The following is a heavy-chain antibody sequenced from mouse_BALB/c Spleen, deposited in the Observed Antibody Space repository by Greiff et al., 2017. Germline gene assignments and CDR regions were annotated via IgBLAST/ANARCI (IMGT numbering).Heavy chain of an antibody. CDR1: GYSITSGYY. D-gene: IGHD4-1*01. Sequence: EVKLMESGPGLVKPSQSLSLTCSVTGYSITSGYYWNWIRQFPGNKLEWMGYISYDGSNNYNPSLKNRISITRDTSKNQFFLKLNSVTTEDTATYYCAREGDLTGTAMDYWGQGTSVTVSS. CDR2: ISYDGSN. J-gene: IGHJ4*01. V-gene: IGHV3-6*02. CDR3: AREGDLTGTAMDY.